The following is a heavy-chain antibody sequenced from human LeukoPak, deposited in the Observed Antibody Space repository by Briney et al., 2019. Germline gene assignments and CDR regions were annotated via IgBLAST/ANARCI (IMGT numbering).Heavy chain of an antibody. Sequence: GGSLRLPCAASGFTFSSYAMHWVRQAPGKGLEYVSAISSNGGSTYYANSVKGRFTISKDNSKNTLYLQMGSLRAEDMAVYYCARGRATVVTRGRADAFDIWGQGTMVTVSS. CDR1: GFTFSSYA. J-gene: IGHJ3*02. CDR3: ARGRATVVTRGRADAFDI. CDR2: ISSNGGST. V-gene: IGHV3-64*01. D-gene: IGHD4-23*01.